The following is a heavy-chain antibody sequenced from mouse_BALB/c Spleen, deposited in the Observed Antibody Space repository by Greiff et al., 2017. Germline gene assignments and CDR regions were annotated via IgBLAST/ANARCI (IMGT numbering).Heavy chain of an antibody. D-gene: IGHD2-3*01. J-gene: IGHJ3*01. CDR1: GYTFTSYT. CDR3: ARWDGYYWFAY. CDR2: INPSSGYT. V-gene: IGHV1-4*02. Sequence: VQLQQSAAELARPGASVKMSCKASGYTFTSYTMHWVKQRPGQGLEWIGYINPSSGYTEYNQKFKDKTTLTADKSSSTAYMQLSSLTSEDSAVYYCARWDGYYWFAYWGQGTLVTVSA.